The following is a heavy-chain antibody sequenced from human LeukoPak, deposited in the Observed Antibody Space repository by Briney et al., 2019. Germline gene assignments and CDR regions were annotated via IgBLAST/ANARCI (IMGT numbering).Heavy chain of an antibody. CDR3: ARGSPYYYYYMDV. J-gene: IGHJ6*03. CDR1: GGSISSGSYY. V-gene: IGHV4-61*02. CDR2: IYTNGHT. Sequence: PSQTLSLTCTVSGGSISSGSYYWSWIRQPAGKGLEWIGRIYTNGHTNYNPSLKSRVTISADASKNQFSLKLSSVTAADTAVYYCARGSPYYYYYMDVWGKGTTVTVSS.